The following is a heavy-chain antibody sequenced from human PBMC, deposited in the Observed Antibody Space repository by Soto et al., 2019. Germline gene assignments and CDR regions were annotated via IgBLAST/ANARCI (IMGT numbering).Heavy chain of an antibody. D-gene: IGHD2-15*01. CDR1: GFSLSTSGVG. CDR2: IYWDDDK. Sequence: QITLKESGPTLVKPTQTLTLTCTFSGFSLSTSGVGVGWIRQPPGKALEWLALIYWDDDKRYSPSLKSRLTITKDTSTNHEVLTITNMAPGDTATYYCAHNDDEGYCSGGSCYPNLYNWFDPWGQGTLVTVSS. V-gene: IGHV2-5*02. CDR3: AHNDDEGYCSGGSCYPNLYNWFDP. J-gene: IGHJ5*02.